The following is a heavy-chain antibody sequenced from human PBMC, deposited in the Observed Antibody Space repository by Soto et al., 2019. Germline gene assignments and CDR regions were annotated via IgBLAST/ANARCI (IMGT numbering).Heavy chain of an antibody. D-gene: IGHD3-3*01. Sequence: QITLKESGPPLVKPTQTLTLTCTFSGFSLSTSGVGVGWIRQPPGKALEWLALIYWDDDKRYSPSLKSRLTITKDTSKNQVVLTMTNMDPVDTATYYCARITIFGVVTWFDPWGQGTLVTVSS. J-gene: IGHJ5*02. CDR2: IYWDDDK. CDR3: ARITIFGVVTWFDP. CDR1: GFSLSTSGVG. V-gene: IGHV2-5*02.